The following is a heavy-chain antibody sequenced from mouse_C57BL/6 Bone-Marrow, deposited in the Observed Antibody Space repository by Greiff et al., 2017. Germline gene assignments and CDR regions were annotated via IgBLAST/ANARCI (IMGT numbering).Heavy chain of an antibody. V-gene: IGHV5-6*01. J-gene: IGHJ4*01. CDR3: ARTTTVVDYAMDY. CDR2: ISSGGSYT. CDR1: GFTFSSYG. D-gene: IGHD1-1*01. Sequence: GGDLVKPGGSLKLSCAASGFTFSSYGMSWVRQTPDKRLEWVATISSGGSYTYYPDSVKGRFTISRDNAKNTLYLQMSSLKSEDTAMYYCARTTTVVDYAMDYWGQGTSVTVSS.